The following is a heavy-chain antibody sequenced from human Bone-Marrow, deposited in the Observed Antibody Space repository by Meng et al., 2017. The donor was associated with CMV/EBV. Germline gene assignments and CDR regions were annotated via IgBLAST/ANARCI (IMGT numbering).Heavy chain of an antibody. Sequence: VQLGRSGAEVKKPGSSGKASGKASGGTFRSLAISWVRQAPGQGLGWMGGIIPIFGTANYAQKFQGRVTITADESTSTAYMELSSLRSEDTAVYYCARGLRPRYWFDPWGQGTLVTVSS. J-gene: IGHJ5*02. D-gene: IGHD5-12*01. V-gene: IGHV1-69*12. CDR1: GGTFRSLA. CDR3: ARGLRPRYWFDP. CDR2: IIPIFGTA.